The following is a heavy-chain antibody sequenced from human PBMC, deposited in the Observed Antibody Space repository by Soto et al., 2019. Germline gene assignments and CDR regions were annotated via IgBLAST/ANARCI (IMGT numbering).Heavy chain of an antibody. CDR1: GFTFTSSA. Sequence: QMQLVQSGPEVKKTGTSVKVSCKASGFTFTSSAVQWVRQARGQRLEWIGWIVVGSGNTNYAQKFQARVTITRDMSTSTAYMELSSLRSEDTAVYYCAASGGTTLHYFDYWGQGTLVTVSS. D-gene: IGHD2-15*01. CDR2: IVVGSGNT. V-gene: IGHV1-58*01. CDR3: AASGGTTLHYFDY. J-gene: IGHJ4*02.